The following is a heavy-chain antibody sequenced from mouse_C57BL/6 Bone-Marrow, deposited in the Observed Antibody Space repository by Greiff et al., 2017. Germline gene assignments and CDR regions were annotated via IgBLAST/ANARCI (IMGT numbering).Heavy chain of an antibody. D-gene: IGHD1-1*01. J-gene: IGHJ1*03. V-gene: IGHV1-52*01. Sequence: QVQLQQPGAELVRPGSSVKLSCKASGYTFTSYWMHWVKQRPIQGLEWIGNIDPSDSETHYNPQFQDKATLTVDKSSRAAYMQLSSLTSEDSAVYYCARTRTTVVSDWYFDVWGTGTTGTVSS. CDR3: ARTRTTVVSDWYFDV. CDR1: GYTFTSYW. CDR2: IDPSDSET.